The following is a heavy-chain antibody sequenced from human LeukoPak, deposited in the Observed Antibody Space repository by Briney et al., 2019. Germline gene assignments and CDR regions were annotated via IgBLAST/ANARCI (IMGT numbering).Heavy chain of an antibody. CDR1: GGSFSGYY. J-gene: IGHJ3*02. D-gene: IGHD2-2*01. CDR2: INHSGST. V-gene: IGHV4-34*01. CDR3: ARWAAINAFDI. Sequence: PSETLSLTCAVYGGSFSGYYWSWIRQPPGKGLEWIGEINHSGSTNYNPSLKSRVTISVDTSKNQFSLKLSSVTAADTAVYYCARWAAINAFDIWGQGTMVTVSS.